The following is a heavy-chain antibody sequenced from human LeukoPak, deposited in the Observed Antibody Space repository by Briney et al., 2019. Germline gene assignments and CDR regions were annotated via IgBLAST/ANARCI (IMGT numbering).Heavy chain of an antibody. V-gene: IGHV4-4*07. CDR3: ARDGDYHYFDY. D-gene: IGHD4-17*01. CDR2: IYTSGSI. CDR1: GGSISSYY. Sequence: SETLSLTCTVSGGSISSYYCSWIRQPAGKGLEWIGRIYTSGSINYNPFLKSRVTMSVDTSKNHFSLKLSSVTAADTAVYYCARDGDYHYFDYWGQGTLVTVSS. J-gene: IGHJ4*02.